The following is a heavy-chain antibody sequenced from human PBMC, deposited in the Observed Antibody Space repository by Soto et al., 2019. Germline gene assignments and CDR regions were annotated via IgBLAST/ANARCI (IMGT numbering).Heavy chain of an antibody. CDR3: AKDVSSRRWFDP. CDR1: GASIRSYH. CDR2: MQHTGNT. Sequence: QVQLQESGPGLVKPSETLSLTCAVSGASIRSYHWSWIRQPAVKGLEWIGRMQHTGNTNYNPSLKSRVTMSVDTSKNQISLKITSVTAADTAVYFCAKDVSSRRWFDPWGQGILVIVSS. V-gene: IGHV4-4*07. D-gene: IGHD3-16*01. J-gene: IGHJ5*02.